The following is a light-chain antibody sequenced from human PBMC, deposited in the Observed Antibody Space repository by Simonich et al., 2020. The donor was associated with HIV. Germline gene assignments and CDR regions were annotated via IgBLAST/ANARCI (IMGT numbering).Light chain of an antibody. Sequence: QSALTQPRSVSGSPGQSVTISCTGTSSDVGVYDYVSWYVQHPGKARKLMIFDVKQRPSGVPDRFSGSKSGTSASLAISGLQSEDEADYYCAAWDDSLWVFGGGTKLTVL. CDR2: DVK. CDR3: AAWDDSLWV. CDR1: SSDVGVYDY. V-gene: IGLV2-11*01. J-gene: IGLJ3*02.